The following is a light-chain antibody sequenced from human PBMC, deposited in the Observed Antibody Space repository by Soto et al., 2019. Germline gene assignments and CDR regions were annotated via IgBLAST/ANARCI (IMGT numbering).Light chain of an antibody. CDR3: QQYNNWPPVT. V-gene: IGKV3-15*01. J-gene: IGKJ1*01. CDR1: QSVSSN. CDR2: GAS. Sequence: EIVLTQSPATLSLSPVERATLSCRASQSVSSNLAWYQQKPGQAPRLLIYGASTRATGIPARFSGSGSGTEFTLTISSLQSEDFAVYYCQQYNNWPPVTFGQGTKVDIK.